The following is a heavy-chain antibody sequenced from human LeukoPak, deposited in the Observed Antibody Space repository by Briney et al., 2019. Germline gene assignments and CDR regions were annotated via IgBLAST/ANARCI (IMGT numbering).Heavy chain of an antibody. Sequence: SGGSLRLSCAASGFTFSSYAMHWVRQAPGKGLEWVAVISYDGSNKYYADSVKGRFTISRDNAKNSLYLQMNSLRAEDTAVYYCARDFSGYLDYWGQGTLVTVSS. J-gene: IGHJ4*02. D-gene: IGHD5-12*01. CDR3: ARDFSGYLDY. CDR1: GFTFSSYA. V-gene: IGHV3-30*04. CDR2: ISYDGSNK.